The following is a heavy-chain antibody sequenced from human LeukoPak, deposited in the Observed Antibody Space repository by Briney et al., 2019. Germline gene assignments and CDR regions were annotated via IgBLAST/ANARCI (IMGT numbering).Heavy chain of an antibody. V-gene: IGHV4-34*01. Sequence: SETLSLTCAVYGGSFSVYYWSWIRQSPGKGLVWIGEITHSGSTNYNPSLKSRVTISIDTSKNHFSLKLSSVTAADAAVYYCARGVSAAASRCFHPWGQGTLVTVSS. CDR1: GGSFSVYY. CDR2: ITHSGST. J-gene: IGHJ5*02. D-gene: IGHD5-24*01. CDR3: ARGVSAAASRCFHP.